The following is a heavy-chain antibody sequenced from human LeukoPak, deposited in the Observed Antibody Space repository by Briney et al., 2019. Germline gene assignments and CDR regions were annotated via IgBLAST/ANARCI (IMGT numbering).Heavy chain of an antibody. CDR2: INWNSDTM. D-gene: IGHD3-16*02. V-gene: IGHV3-9*01. CDR1: GFRFEDYA. Sequence: GGSLRLSCAASGFRFEDYAMHWVRQAPGKGLEWVSSINWNSDTMKYADSVKGRFTISRDNSKNTLYLQMNSLRAEDTAVYYCAKGADYVWGSYRKYYMDVWGKGTTVTISS. J-gene: IGHJ6*03. CDR3: AKGADYVWGSYRKYYMDV.